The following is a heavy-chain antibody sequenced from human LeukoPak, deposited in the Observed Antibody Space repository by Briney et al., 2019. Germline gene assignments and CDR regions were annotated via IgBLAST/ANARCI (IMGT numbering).Heavy chain of an antibody. CDR2: IKQDGSEK. CDR3: AKASYYYDSSGYYHYFQH. Sequence: GGSLRLSRAVSGFTFSNYWMSWVRQAPGKGLEWVANIKQDGSEKYYVDSVKGRFTISRDNSKNTLYLQMNSLRAEDTAVYYCAKASYYYDSSGYYHYFQHWGQGTLVTVSS. D-gene: IGHD3-22*01. V-gene: IGHV3-7*04. CDR1: GFTFSNYW. J-gene: IGHJ1*01.